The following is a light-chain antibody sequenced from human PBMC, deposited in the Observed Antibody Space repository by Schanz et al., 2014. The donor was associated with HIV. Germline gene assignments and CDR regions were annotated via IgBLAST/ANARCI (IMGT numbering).Light chain of an antibody. J-gene: IGLJ2*01. V-gene: IGLV2-14*03. Sequence: QSALIQPASVSGSPGQSITISCTGTSSDIGAYNYVSWYQQHPGKAPKLMIYDVNIRPSGVSNRFSGSKSGNTASLTISGLQAEDEADYYCNSYTTSSTLVFGGGTKLTVL. CDR3: NSYTTSSTLV. CDR2: DVN. CDR1: SSDIGAYNY.